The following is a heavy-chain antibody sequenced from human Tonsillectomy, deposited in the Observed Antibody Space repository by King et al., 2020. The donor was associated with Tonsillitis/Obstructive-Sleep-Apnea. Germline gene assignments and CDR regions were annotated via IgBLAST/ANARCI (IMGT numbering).Heavy chain of an antibody. Sequence: VQLVESGGGVVQPGRSLRLSCAASGFTFSSYGMHWVRQAPGKGLEWVAVIWYDGSNKYYADSVKGRFTISRDNSKSTLYLQMNSLRAEDTAVYYCARDSGSVTTYFDYWGQGTLVTVSS. D-gene: IGHD4-11*01. V-gene: IGHV3-33*01. CDR2: IWYDGSNK. CDR3: ARDSGSVTTYFDY. CDR1: GFTFSSYG. J-gene: IGHJ4*02.